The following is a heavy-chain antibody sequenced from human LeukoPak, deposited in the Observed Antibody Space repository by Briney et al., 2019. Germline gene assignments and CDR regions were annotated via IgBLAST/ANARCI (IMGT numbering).Heavy chain of an antibody. J-gene: IGHJ4*02. CDR2: IYWDDDK. Sequence: SGPTLVNPTQTLTLTCTFSGFSLSTSGVGVGWIRQPPGKALEWLAAIYWDDDKRHSPSLKSRLTITKDTSKNQVVLTMPNMDPVDTATYYCAHKEYYALGSLGDSFDYWGQGTLVTVSS. CDR1: GFSLSTSGVG. D-gene: IGHD3-10*01. CDR3: AHKEYYALGSLGDSFDY. V-gene: IGHV2-5*02.